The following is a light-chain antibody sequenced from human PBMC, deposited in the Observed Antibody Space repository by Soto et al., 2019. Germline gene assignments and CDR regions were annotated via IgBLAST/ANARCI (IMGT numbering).Light chain of an antibody. J-gene: IGLJ3*02. CDR2: EAS. CDR3: CSLTNGATWV. V-gene: IGLV2-23*01. CDR1: NSDVGSHHF. Sequence: QSALTQPDSGSGSPGQSITISCTGTNSDVGSHHFVSWYQQYPGKAPKLLIYEASKRPSRLSNRFSGSKSGNTSSLTISGLQAEDEADYYCCSLTNGATWVFGGGTKVTVL.